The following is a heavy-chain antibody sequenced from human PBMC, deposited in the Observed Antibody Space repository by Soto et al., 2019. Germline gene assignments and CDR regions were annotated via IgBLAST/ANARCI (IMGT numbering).Heavy chain of an antibody. Sequence: PGGSLRLSCAASGFTFDDYAMHWVRQAPGKGLEWVSGISWNSGSIGYADSVKGRFTISRDNAKNSLYLQMNSLRAEDTALYYYAKDIGEGYLAVAGAFDIWGQGTMVTVSS. CDR2: ISWNSGSI. D-gene: IGHD6-19*01. V-gene: IGHV3-9*01. J-gene: IGHJ3*02. CDR1: GFTFDDYA. CDR3: AKDIGEGYLAVAGAFDI.